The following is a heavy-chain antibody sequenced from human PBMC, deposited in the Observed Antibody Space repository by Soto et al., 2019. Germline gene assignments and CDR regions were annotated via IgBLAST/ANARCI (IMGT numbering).Heavy chain of an antibody. Sequence: SETLSLTCTVSGGSISSGGYYWSWIRQHPGKGLEWIGYIYYSGSTYYNPSLKSRVTISVDTSKNQFSLKLSSVTAADTAVYYCARSPRITMVLYGAFDIWGQGTMVTVSS. CDR1: GGSISSGGYY. J-gene: IGHJ3*02. D-gene: IGHD3-10*01. CDR2: IYYSGST. CDR3: ARSPRITMVLYGAFDI. V-gene: IGHV4-31*03.